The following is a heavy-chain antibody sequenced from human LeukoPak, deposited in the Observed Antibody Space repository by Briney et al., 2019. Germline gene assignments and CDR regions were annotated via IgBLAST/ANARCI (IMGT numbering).Heavy chain of an antibody. CDR2: ISWNSGSI. CDR3: AKAEARITGTNGSYYYYYMDV. J-gene: IGHJ6*03. CDR1: GFTFDDYA. D-gene: IGHD1/OR15-1a*01. V-gene: IGHV3-9*01. Sequence: PGGSLRLSCAASGFTFDDYAMHWVRQAPGKGLEWVSGISWNSGSIGYADSVKGRFTISRDNAKNSLYLQMNSLRAEDTALYYCAKAEARITGTNGSYYYYYMDVWGKGTTVTVSS.